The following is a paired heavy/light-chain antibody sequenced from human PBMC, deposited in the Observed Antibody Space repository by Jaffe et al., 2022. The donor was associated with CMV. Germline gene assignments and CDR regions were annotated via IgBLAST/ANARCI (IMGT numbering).Heavy chain of an antibody. Sequence: EVQLLESGGGLVQPGGSLRLSCAASGFTFSTYAMCWVRQAPGKGLEWVSTISGSGGTTYYADSVKGRFTISRDNSKNTVYLQMNSLRAEDTAVYFCAKDPGQHDIMVMASAIPGDYWGQGTLVTVSS. CDR1: GFTFSTYA. J-gene: IGHJ4*02. D-gene: IGHD2-21*02. CDR2: ISGSGGTT. V-gene: IGHV3-23*01. CDR3: AKDPGQHDIMVMASAIPGDY.
Light chain of an antibody. CDR3: QQNGNVPYT. Sequence: DIQMTQSPSSLSAYVGDRVMITCQASQDISHYLNWYQQKPGKAPKVLIYDAANLETGVPSRFSGSGSGTDFTFTISTLQPEDVATYYCQQNGNVPYTFGQGTKLEIK. CDR2: DAA. J-gene: IGKJ2*01. V-gene: IGKV1-33*01. CDR1: QDISHY.